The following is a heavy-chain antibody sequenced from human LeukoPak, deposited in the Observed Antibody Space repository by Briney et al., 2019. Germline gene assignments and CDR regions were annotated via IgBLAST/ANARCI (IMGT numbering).Heavy chain of an antibody. D-gene: IGHD4-4*01. CDR3: ARIYSNFVSLGF. CDR1: GFTFSSYS. Sequence: GGSLRLSCAASGFTFSSYSMNWVRQAPGKGLEWVSSISSSSSYIYYADSVKGRFTISRDNAKNSLYLQMNSLRAEDTAVYYCARIYSNFVSLGFWGQGTLVTVSS. V-gene: IGHV3-21*01. CDR2: ISSSSSYI. J-gene: IGHJ4*02.